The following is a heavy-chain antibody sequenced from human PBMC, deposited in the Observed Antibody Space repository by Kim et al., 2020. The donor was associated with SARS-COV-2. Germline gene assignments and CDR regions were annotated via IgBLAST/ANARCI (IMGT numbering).Heavy chain of an antibody. D-gene: IGHD3-22*01. V-gene: IGHV4-34*01. CDR1: GGSLSGYF. CDR2: INHSGST. CDR3: SRGPRDDTSGYYYFDY. Sequence: SETLSLTCAVYGGSLSGYFWIWVRQPPGKGLEWIGEINHSGSTNYYPSLKSRGTLSVDTSKTQFSLRLSPVTAADTAVYYCSRGPRDDTSGYYYFDYWGQGTLGIVSS. J-gene: IGHJ4*02.